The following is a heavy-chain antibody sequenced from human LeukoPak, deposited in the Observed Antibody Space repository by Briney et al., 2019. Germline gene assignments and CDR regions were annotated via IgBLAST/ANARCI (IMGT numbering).Heavy chain of an antibody. D-gene: IGHD6-25*01. J-gene: IGHJ4*02. CDR2: INHSGST. CDR3: ARDPARGVDY. Sequence: SETLSLTCTVSDYSISSGYYWGWMRQPPGKGLEWVGSINHSGSTYYNPSLKSRVTISVDTSKNQFSLKLSSVTAADTAVYYCARDPARGVDYWGQGTLVTVSS. V-gene: IGHV4-38-2*02. CDR1: DYSISSGYY.